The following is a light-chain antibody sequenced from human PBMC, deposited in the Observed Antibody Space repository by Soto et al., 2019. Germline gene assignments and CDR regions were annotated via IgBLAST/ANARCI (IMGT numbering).Light chain of an antibody. J-gene: IGKJ1*01. CDR1: QSISSW. CDR2: DAS. V-gene: IGKV1-5*01. CDR3: QQYNSYWT. Sequence: DIQMTQSTSTLSASVGDRVTITCRASQSISSWLDWYQQKPGKATKLLIYDASSLESGVPSRFSGSGSGTECTLTISSLQPDDFATYYCQQYNSYWTFGQGTKVEIK.